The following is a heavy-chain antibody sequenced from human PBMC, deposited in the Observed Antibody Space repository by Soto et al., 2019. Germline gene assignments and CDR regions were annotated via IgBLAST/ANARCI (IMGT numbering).Heavy chain of an antibody. V-gene: IGHV1-2*04. CDR2: INPNSGGT. Sequence: ASVKVSCKASGYTFTGYYMHWVRQAPGQGLEWMGWINPNSGGTNYAQKFQGWVTMTRDTSISTAYMELSRLRSDDTAVYYCARGRSFTYYYDYWGQGTLVTVSS. J-gene: IGHJ4*02. CDR3: ARGRSFTYYYDY. D-gene: IGHD3-16*01. CDR1: GYTFTGYY.